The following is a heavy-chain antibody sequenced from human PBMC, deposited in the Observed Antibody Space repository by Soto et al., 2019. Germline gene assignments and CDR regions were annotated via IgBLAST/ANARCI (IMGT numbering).Heavy chain of an antibody. D-gene: IGHD1-26*01. CDR2: ISAFNGDT. V-gene: IGHV1-18*01. Sequence: QVQLVQSGAEVKKPGASVKVSCKASGYTFTSYGISWVRQAPGQGLEWMGWISAFNGDTNYAQRLQDRVTMTTDTSTRTAYMELRSLRSDDTYVFYCATGATGDYWGQGTLVTVSS. J-gene: IGHJ4*02. CDR3: ATGATGDY. CDR1: GYTFTSYG.